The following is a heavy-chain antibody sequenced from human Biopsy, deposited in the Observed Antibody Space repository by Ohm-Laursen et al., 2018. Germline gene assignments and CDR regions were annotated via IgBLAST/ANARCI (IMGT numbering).Heavy chain of an antibody. D-gene: IGHD2-15*01. CDR2: ISDSGST. V-gene: IGHV4-59*08. CDR3: ARRGSGGRSFDH. Sequence: TLSLTCAVSGGSISSFYWTWIRRPPGKGPEWIGDISDSGSTNYKPSLKSRVIISVDTSKNQFSLNLSSVTAADTAVYYCARRGSGGRSFDHWGQGTLATVSS. J-gene: IGHJ4*02. CDR1: GGSISSFY.